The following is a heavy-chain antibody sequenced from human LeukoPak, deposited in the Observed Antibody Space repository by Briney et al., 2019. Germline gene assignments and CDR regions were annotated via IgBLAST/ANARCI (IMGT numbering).Heavy chain of an antibody. CDR2: VSTYNGST. J-gene: IGHJ3*02. V-gene: IGHV1-18*01. CDR3: ARPRGWRVKGGAFDI. CDR1: GYIFISYG. Sequence: SVKVSCKASGYIFISYGISWVRQAPGQGLEWMGWVSTYNGSTNYAQKLQGRVTVTTDTSTSTAYMELRSLKSDDTAVYYCARPRGWRVKGGAFDIWGQGTMVTVSS. D-gene: IGHD1-26*01.